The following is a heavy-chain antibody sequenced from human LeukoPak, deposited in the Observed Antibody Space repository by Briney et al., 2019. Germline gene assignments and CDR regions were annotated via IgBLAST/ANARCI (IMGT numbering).Heavy chain of an antibody. CDR1: GFTFSSYW. CDR3: ARDLDYDFWSGYLDY. V-gene: IGHV3-7*01. D-gene: IGHD3-3*01. Sequence: PGGSLRLSCAASGFTFSSYWMSWVRQAPGKGLEWVANIKQDGSEKYYVDSVKGRFTISRDNAKNSLYLQMNSLRAEDTAVYYCARDLDYDFWSGYLDYRGQGTLVTVSS. CDR2: IKQDGSEK. J-gene: IGHJ4*02.